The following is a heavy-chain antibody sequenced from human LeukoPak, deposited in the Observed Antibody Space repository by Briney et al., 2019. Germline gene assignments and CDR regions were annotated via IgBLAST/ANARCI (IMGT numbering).Heavy chain of an antibody. CDR2: INHSGST. CDR3: ARFDGYYYGSGIEYFQH. D-gene: IGHD3-10*01. Sequence: KPSETLSLTCPVSGGSISSSSYYWGWIRQPPGKGLEWIGEINHSGSTNYNPSLKSRVTISVDTSKNQFSLKLSSVTAADTAVYYCARFDGYYYGSGIEYFQHWGQGTLVTVSS. J-gene: IGHJ1*01. CDR1: GGSISSSSYY. V-gene: IGHV4-39*07.